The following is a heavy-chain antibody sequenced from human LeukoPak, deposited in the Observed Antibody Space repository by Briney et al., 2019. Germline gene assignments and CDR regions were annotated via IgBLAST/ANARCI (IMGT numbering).Heavy chain of an antibody. V-gene: IGHV3-66*01. CDR2: IFSGGGT. Sequence: GRSLRLSCAASGLTFSNYGMNWVRQAPGKGLEWVSLIFSGGGTYYADSVKGRFTISRDDSKNTLFLQMNSLRAEDTAVYYCARGGVVYPDSFDIWGRGTMVTVSS. CDR3: ARGGVVYPDSFDI. J-gene: IGHJ3*02. CDR1: GLTFSNYG. D-gene: IGHD2-15*01.